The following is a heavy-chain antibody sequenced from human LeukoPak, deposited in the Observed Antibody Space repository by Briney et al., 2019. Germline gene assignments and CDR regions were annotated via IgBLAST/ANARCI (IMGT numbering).Heavy chain of an antibody. D-gene: IGHD4-23*01. CDR2: IRDSGET. Sequence: GGSLRLSCAGSGFSVSNYYMSWVRQAPGKGLEWVSLIRDSGETFYADSVKGRFTISRDNSKNTMYLQMNRLRVEDTAVYFCARDRAVAQDWVEFDPWGQGTLVTVSS. CDR1: GFSVSNYY. CDR3: ARDRAVAQDWVEFDP. V-gene: IGHV3-66*03. J-gene: IGHJ5*02.